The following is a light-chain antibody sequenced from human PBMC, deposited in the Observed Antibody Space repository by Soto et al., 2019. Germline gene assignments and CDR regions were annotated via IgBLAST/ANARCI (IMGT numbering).Light chain of an antibody. CDR1: ESVSSIY. J-gene: IGKJ1*01. Sequence: EIVLKQSPGTVSLSPGERATLSCRASESVSSIYLAWYQQKPGQAPRLLIYGASSWATGIPARFSGSGSGTDFTITISRLEPEDFAVYYCQQYGSSPPRTFGQGTKVDIK. CDR2: GAS. CDR3: QQYGSSPPRT. V-gene: IGKV3-20*01.